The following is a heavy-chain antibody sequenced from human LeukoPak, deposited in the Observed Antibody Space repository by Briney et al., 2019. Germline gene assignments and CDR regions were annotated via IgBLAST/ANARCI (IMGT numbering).Heavy chain of an antibody. Sequence: GGSLRLSCAASGFTFSSYAMHWVRQAPGKGLEWVAVISYDGSNKYYADSVKGRFTISRDNSKNTLYLQMNSLRAEDTAVYYCVRSLGDPDDYWGQGTLVTVSS. J-gene: IGHJ4*02. CDR3: VRSLGDPDDY. CDR2: ISYDGSNK. CDR1: GFTFSSYA. D-gene: IGHD2-21*02. V-gene: IGHV3-30*04.